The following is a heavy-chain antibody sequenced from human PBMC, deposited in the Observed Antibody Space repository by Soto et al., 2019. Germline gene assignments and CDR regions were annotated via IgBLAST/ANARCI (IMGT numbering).Heavy chain of an antibody. Sequence: GGSLRLSCAASGLSFSNYVMNWVRQAPGKGLEWVSDISASGGSTYYADSVKGRFTISRDNSKNTLYLQMNSLRVEDTTIYYCVKEGSGWYSRGCFDFWGRGTMVTVSS. CDR2: ISASGGST. CDR3: VKEGSGWYSRGCFDF. J-gene: IGHJ3*01. V-gene: IGHV3-23*01. D-gene: IGHD6-19*01. CDR1: GLSFSNYV.